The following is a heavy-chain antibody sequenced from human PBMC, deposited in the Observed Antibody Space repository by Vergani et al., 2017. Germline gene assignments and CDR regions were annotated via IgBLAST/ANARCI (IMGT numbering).Heavy chain of an antibody. J-gene: IGHJ5*02. V-gene: IGHV4-59*01. CDR1: GGSISSYY. D-gene: IGHD6-19*01. CDR3: ARRGSGWGLLFDP. CDR2: SYYSGST. Sequence: QVQLQESGPGLVKPSETLSLTCTVSGGSISSYYWSWIRQPPGKGLEWIGYSYYSGSTNYNPSLKSRVTISVDTSKNQFSLKLSSVTAADTAVYYCARRGSGWGLLFDPWGQGTLVTVSS.